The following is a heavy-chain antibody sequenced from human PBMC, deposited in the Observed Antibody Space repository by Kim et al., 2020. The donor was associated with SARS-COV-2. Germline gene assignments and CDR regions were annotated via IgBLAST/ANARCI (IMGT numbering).Heavy chain of an antibody. D-gene: IGHD3-10*01. J-gene: IGHJ5*02. CDR1: GGSFSGYY. V-gene: IGHV4-34*01. CDR2: INHSGST. CDR3: ARDAHPRPIYYYGSGSYYNKKNWFDP. Sequence: SETLSLTCAVYGGSFSGYYWSWIRQPPGKGLEWIGEINHSGSTNYNPSLKSRLTISVDTSKNQFSLKLSSVTAADTAVYYCARDAHPRPIYYYGSGSYYNKKNWFDPWGQGTLVTVSS.